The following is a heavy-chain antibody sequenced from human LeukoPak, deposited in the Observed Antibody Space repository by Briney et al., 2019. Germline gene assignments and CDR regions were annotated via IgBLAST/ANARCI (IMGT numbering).Heavy chain of an antibody. CDR1: GYSISSGYY. CDR3: ARHSIAAGGRHWFDP. V-gene: IGHV4-38-2*01. J-gene: IGHJ5*02. Sequence: SETLSLTCAVSGYSISSGYYWGWIRQPPGKGLEWIGNIYHSGSTYYNPSPKSRVTISVDTSKNQFSLKLNSVTAADTAVYYCARHSIAAGGRHWFDPWGQGTLVTVSS. CDR2: IYHSGST. D-gene: IGHD6-25*01.